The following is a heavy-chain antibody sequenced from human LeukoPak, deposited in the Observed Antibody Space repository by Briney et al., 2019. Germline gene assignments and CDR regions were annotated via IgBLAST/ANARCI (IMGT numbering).Heavy chain of an antibody. V-gene: IGHV3-43D*03. D-gene: IGHD3-3*01. CDR2: ISWDGGST. CDR1: GFTFDDYA. Sequence: GGSLRLSCAASGFTFDDYAMHWVRQAPGKGLEWVSLISWDGGSTYYADSVKGRFTISRDNGKNSLYLQMNSLRAEDTALYYCAKDTYYDFWSGSFDYWGQGTLVTVSS. CDR3: AKDTYYDFWSGSFDY. J-gene: IGHJ4*02.